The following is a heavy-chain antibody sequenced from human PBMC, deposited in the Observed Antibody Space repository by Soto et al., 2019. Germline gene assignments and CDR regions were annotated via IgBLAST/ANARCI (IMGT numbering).Heavy chain of an antibody. CDR1: GGSFSGYH. CDR3: ARGRLYGRYYYYGMDV. Sequence: SETLSLTCAVYGGSFSGYHWSWIRQPPGKGPEWIGEINHSGSTNYNPSLKSRVTISVDTSKNQFSLKLSSVTAADTAVYYCARGRLYGRYYYYGMDVWGQGTTVTVS. CDR2: INHSGST. D-gene: IGHD3-16*01. J-gene: IGHJ6*02. V-gene: IGHV4-34*01.